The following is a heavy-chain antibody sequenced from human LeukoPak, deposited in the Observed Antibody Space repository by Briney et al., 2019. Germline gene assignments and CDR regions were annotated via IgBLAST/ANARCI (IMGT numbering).Heavy chain of an antibody. J-gene: IGHJ4*02. D-gene: IGHD3-16*01. V-gene: IGHV4-59*08. Sequence: PSETLSLTCTVSGDSIGSYYWSWIRQPPGKGLEGIGYIYYTGSTNYNPSLKSRFTISVDTSKNQFSLRVKSVTAADTAVYYCARHRYGDVYYFDLWGPGTLVTVSS. CDR1: GDSIGSYY. CDR3: ARHRYGDVYYFDL. CDR2: IYYTGST.